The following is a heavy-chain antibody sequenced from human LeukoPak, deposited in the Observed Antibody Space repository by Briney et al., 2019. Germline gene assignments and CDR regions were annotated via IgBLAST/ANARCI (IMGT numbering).Heavy chain of an antibody. V-gene: IGHV4-34*01. CDR1: GGSFSGYY. CDR3: ARHPLRPRYYFDY. D-gene: IGHD4-17*01. CDR2: INHSGST. J-gene: IGHJ4*02. Sequence: SETLSLTCAVYGGSFSGYYWSWIRQPPGKGLEWIGEINHSGSTNYNPSLKSRVTISVDTSKNQFSLKLSSVTAADTAVYYCARHPLRPRYYFDYWGQGTLVTVSS.